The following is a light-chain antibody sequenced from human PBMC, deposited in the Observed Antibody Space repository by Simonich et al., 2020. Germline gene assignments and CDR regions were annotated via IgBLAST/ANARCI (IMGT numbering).Light chain of an antibody. CDR1: SSDVGGYNY. Sequence: QSALTQPASVSGSPGQSITISCTGNSSDVGGYNYGSWYKQHPGKAPKLMIYEVSNRPSWVSNRFSGSKSGNTASLTISGLQAEDEADYYCSSYTSSSTVVFGGGTKLTVL. CDR3: SSYTSSSTVV. CDR2: EVS. J-gene: IGLJ2*01. V-gene: IGLV2-14*01.